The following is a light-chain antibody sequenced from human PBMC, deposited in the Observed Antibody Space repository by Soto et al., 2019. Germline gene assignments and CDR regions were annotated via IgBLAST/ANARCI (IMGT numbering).Light chain of an antibody. CDR2: DAS. V-gene: IGKV1-5*01. Sequence: DIEMSQSPSTLSASVGDRATLSCRASQSISSWLAWYQQKPGKPPKLLIYDASSLESGVPSRFRGSGSGTEFTLTISSLQPDDVTTYYCQQYNSYCWTFGQGTKV. CDR1: QSISSW. J-gene: IGKJ1*01. CDR3: QQYNSYCWT.